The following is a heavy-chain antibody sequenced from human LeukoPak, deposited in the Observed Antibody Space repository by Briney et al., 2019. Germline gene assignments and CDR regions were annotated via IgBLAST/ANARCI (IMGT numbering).Heavy chain of an antibody. V-gene: IGHV3-30*18. D-gene: IGHD6-19*01. J-gene: IGHJ4*02. Sequence: GRSLRLSCAASGFTFSSYGMHWVRQAPGKGLEWVAVISYDGSNKYYADSVKGRFTISRDSSKNTLYLQMNSLRAEDTAVYYCAKDRYSSGWYLGYFDYWGQGTLVTVSS. CDR1: GFTFSSYG. CDR3: AKDRYSSGWYLGYFDY. CDR2: ISYDGSNK.